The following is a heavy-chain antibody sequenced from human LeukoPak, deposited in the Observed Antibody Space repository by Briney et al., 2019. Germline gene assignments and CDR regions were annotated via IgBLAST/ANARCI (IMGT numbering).Heavy chain of an antibody. D-gene: IGHD1-1*01. Sequence: PSETLSLTCTVSGGSLSTYYWSWIRQSPGKGLEWIGYSGNTNYNPSLKSRVTISVDTSKNQFSLKLNSVTAADTAVYYCARDKSLRGNWYGNDYWGQGALVTVSS. CDR1: GGSLSTYY. J-gene: IGHJ4*02. CDR2: SGNT. V-gene: IGHV4-59*01. CDR3: ARDKSLRGNWYGNDY.